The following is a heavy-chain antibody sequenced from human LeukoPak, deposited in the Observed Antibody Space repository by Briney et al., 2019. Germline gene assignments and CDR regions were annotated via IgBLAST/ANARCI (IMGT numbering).Heavy chain of an antibody. V-gene: IGHV4-34*01. Sequence: SETLSLTCAVYGGSFSGYYWSWIRQPPGKGLEWIGEINHSGGTNYNPSLKSRVTISVDTSKNQFSLKLSSVTAADTAVYYCARFVVGDIVVVVAAEGYFDYWGQGTLVTVSS. CDR1: GGSFSGYY. D-gene: IGHD2-15*01. CDR2: INHSGGT. J-gene: IGHJ4*02. CDR3: ARFVVGDIVVVVAAEGYFDY.